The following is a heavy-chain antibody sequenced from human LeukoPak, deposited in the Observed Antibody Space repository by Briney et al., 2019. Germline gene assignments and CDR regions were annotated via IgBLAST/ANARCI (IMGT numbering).Heavy chain of an antibody. J-gene: IGHJ4*02. D-gene: IGHD3-10*01. CDR3: AKGGFGRPFDY. CDR2: ISGSGGST. Sequence: GGSLRLSCAASGFTFSNYAMSWVRQAPGKGLEWGSVISGSGGSTYYVDSVQGRFTISRDNSKNTLFLQMDSLRAEDTAVYYCAKGGFGRPFDYWGQGTLVTVSS. CDR1: GFTFSNYA. V-gene: IGHV3-23*01.